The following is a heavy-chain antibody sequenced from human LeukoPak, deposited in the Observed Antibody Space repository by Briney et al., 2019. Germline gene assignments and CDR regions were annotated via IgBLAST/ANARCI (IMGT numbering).Heavy chain of an antibody. CDR2: ISGSGGST. V-gene: IGHV3-23*01. D-gene: IGHD6-13*01. CDR3: ARMGRIAAAGYGMDY. J-gene: IGHJ4*02. CDR1: GFTFSSYA. Sequence: PGASLRLSCAASGFTFSSYAMSWVRQAPGKGLEWVSAISGSGGSTYYADSVEGRFTISRDNSKNTLYLQMNSLRAEDTAVYYCARMGRIAAAGYGMDYWGQGTLVTVSS.